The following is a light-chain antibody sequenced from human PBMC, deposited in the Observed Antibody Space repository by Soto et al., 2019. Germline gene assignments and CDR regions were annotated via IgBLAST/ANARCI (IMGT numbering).Light chain of an antibody. CDR3: MQRIEFPWT. V-gene: IGKV2-40*01. Sequence: DIVMTQSPLSLPVSPGEPASISCRSSQSLLDTDDGKTYLDWYLQKPGQSPQLLIYTLSSRAHGVPDRFSGSGSGTDFTLKIRRVEAEDVGVYYCMQRIEFPWTFGQGTKVDIK. J-gene: IGKJ1*01. CDR2: TLS. CDR1: QSLLDTDDGKTY.